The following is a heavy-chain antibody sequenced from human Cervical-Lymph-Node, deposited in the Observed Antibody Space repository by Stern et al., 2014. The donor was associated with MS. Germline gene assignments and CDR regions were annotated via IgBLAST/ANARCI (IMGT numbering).Heavy chain of an antibody. J-gene: IGHJ4*02. V-gene: IGHV3-21*06. D-gene: IGHD1-26*01. CDR1: GFTFSTSA. Sequence: EVQLVESGGGLVKPGGSLRLSCAASGFTFSTSAMNWVRQAPGKGLEWFSSINSRSPSIHYADSLKGRFTISRDNSNNSLYLQMNSLRAEDTAVYYCARGGGSFSFWGLGTLVTVSS. CDR3: ARGGGSFSF. CDR2: INSRSPSI.